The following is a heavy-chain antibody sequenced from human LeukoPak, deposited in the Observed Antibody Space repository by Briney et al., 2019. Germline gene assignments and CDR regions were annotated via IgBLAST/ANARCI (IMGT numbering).Heavy chain of an antibody. CDR1: GFTFSNAW. CDR2: IKSKTDGGTT. CDR3: TTYYDFWSGYFPYYYGMDV. V-gene: IGHV3-15*01. J-gene: IGHJ6*02. Sequence: GGSLRLSCAASGFTFSNAWMSWVRQAPGKGLEWVGRIKSKTDGGTTDYAAPVEGRFTISRDDSKNTLYLQMNSLKTEDTAVYYCTTYYDFWSGYFPYYYGMDVWGQGTTVTVSS. D-gene: IGHD3-3*01.